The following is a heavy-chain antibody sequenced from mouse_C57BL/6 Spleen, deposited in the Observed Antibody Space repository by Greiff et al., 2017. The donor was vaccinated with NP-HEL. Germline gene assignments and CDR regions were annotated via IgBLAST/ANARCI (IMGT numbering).Heavy chain of an antibody. CDR2: ISYDGSN. CDR1: GYSITSGYY. J-gene: IGHJ2*01. D-gene: IGHD2-2*01. V-gene: IGHV3-6*01. Sequence: ESGPGLVKPSQSLSLTCSVTGYSITSGYYWNWIRQFPGNKLEWMGYISYDGSNNYNPSLKNRISITRDTSKNQFFLKLNSVTTEDTATYYCARDLVDYFDYWGQGTTLTVSS. CDR3: ARDLVDYFDY.